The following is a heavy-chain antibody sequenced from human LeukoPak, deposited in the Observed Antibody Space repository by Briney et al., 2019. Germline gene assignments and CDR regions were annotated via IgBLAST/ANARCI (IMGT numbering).Heavy chain of an antibody. CDR1: GYTFTGYY. D-gene: IGHD6-19*01. Sequence: ASVKVSCKASGYTFTGYYMHWVRQAPGQGLEWMGWINPNSGGTNYAQKFQGRVTMTRDTSISTAYMELSRLRSDDTAVYYCARPLQAGTRPSEFDPWGQGNLVTVSA. J-gene: IGHJ5*02. CDR2: INPNSGGT. V-gene: IGHV1-2*02. CDR3: ARPLQAGTRPSEFDP.